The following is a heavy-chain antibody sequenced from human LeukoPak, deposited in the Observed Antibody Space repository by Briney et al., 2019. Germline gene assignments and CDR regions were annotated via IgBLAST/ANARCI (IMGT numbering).Heavy chain of an antibody. CDR1: GYTFTGYY. Sequence: ASVKVSCKASGYTFTGYYMHWVRQAPGQGLEGMGWINPNRGGTNYAKKFQGWVTKIRDPSISTAYMGLSRLRSDDTAVYYCARGSDMVVVVAASPPDYWGQGTLVTVSS. CDR2: INPNRGGT. D-gene: IGHD2-15*01. CDR3: ARGSDMVVVVAASPPDY. J-gene: IGHJ4*02. V-gene: IGHV1-2*04.